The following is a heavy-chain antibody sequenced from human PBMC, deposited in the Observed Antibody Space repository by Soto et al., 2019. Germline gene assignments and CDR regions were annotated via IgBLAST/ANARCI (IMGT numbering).Heavy chain of an antibody. CDR1: GFTLSDHY. Sequence: GGSLRLSCTASGFTLSDHYMSWMRQAPGKGLEWIGYSSNSGSFTRYADSVKGRVSISRDNAKNSLSLQINSLRGDDTAIYYCVKSGDNYNALDYWGQGTPVTVSS. J-gene: IGHJ4*02. CDR3: VKSGDNYNALDY. D-gene: IGHD1-1*01. CDR2: SSNSGSFT. V-gene: IGHV3-11*06.